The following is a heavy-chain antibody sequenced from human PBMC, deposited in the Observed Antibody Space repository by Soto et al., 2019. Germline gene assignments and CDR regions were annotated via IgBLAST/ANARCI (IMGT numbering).Heavy chain of an antibody. D-gene: IGHD1-26*01. Sequence: SETLSLTCTVSGVSMRTSTYYWGWIRQPPGQGLECIGSIFYSGSTHYNPSLKSRVTISVDTSKNQFSLRLSSVTAADTAVYYCARGRGVTGGWFDPWGQGTLVTVSS. CDR3: ARGRGVTGGWFDP. V-gene: IGHV4-39*01. J-gene: IGHJ5*02. CDR1: GVSMRTSTYY. CDR2: IFYSGST.